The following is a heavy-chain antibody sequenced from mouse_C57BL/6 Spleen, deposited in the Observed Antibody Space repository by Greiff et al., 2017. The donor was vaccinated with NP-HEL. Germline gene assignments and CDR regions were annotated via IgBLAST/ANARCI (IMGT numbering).Heavy chain of an antibody. V-gene: IGHV5-17*01. D-gene: IGHD1-1*01. J-gene: IGHJ3*01. Sequence: EVKLVESGGGLVKPGGSLKLSCAASGFTFSDYGMHWVRQAPEKGLEWVAYISSGSSTIYYADTVKGRFTISRDNAKNTLFLQMTSLRSEDMAMYYCARSDYGSSSWFAYWGQGTLVTVSA. CDR1: GFTFSDYG. CDR2: ISSGSSTI. CDR3: ARSDYGSSSWFAY.